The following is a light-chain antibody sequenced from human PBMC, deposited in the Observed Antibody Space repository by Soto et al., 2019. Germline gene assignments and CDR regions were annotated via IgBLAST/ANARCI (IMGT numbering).Light chain of an antibody. CDR2: DAS. CDR3: HQCATSPLT. CDR1: QSVPKNY. V-gene: IGKV3-20*01. Sequence: EILLTQSPDTLSLSPGERATLSCRASQSVPKNYLAWYQHKPDQAPRLLIYDASSRATGIPDRFSGSGSGTELTLTISSLEPEEFAVSFGHQCATSPLTFGGGTKVEIK. J-gene: IGKJ4*01.